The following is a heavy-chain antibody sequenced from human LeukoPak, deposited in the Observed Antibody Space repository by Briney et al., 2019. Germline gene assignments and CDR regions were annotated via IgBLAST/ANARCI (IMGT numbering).Heavy chain of an antibody. CDR3: ARVDAREPITIFVPTRGNWFDP. D-gene: IGHD3-3*01. CDR1: SGSIGTNF. CDR2: IYDSGTT. J-gene: IGHJ5*02. Sequence: SETPSLTCTVSSGSIGTNFWHWIRQSPGKGLEWMGYIYDSGTTAYNPSLKRRVTMSVDRSTNQFSLILTSVTAADTAVYYCARVDAREPITIFVPTRGNWFDPWGQGTLVTVSS. V-gene: IGHV4-59*01.